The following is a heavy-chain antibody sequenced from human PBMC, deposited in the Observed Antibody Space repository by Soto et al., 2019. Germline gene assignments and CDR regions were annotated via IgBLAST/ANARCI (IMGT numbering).Heavy chain of an antibody. D-gene: IGHD2-2*01. CDR2: ISAYNGNT. V-gene: IGHV1-18*01. Sequence: ASVKVSCKASGYTFTSYGIGWVRQAPRQGLEWMGWISAYNGNTNYAQKLQGRVTMTTDTSTSTAYMELRSLRSDDTAVYYFAREKKDCSSTSCYDYWGQGTLVTVSS. CDR1: GYTFTSYG. CDR3: AREKKDCSSTSCYDY. J-gene: IGHJ4*02.